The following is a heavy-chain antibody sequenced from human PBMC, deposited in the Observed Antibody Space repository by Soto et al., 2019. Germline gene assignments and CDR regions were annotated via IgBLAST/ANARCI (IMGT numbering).Heavy chain of an antibody. CDR1: GVSVSSVRYY. J-gene: IGHJ5*02. CDR3: ARLGAYYQSLDP. D-gene: IGHD2-21*01. Sequence: SDTLSLTCTVSGVSVSSVRYYLSWIRQPPGKGLEWIGYIYYSGSTNYNPSLKSRVTISVDTSKNQFSLRLASVTAADTAVYYCARLGAYYQSLDPWGPGILVTVS. CDR2: IYYSGST. V-gene: IGHV4-61*01.